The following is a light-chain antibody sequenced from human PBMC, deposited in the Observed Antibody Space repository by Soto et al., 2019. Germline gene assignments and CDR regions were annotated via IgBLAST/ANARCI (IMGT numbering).Light chain of an antibody. CDR2: AAS. V-gene: IGKV1-9*01. CDR3: QRYNDK. J-gene: IGKJ1*01. CDR1: QGISTY. Sequence: DIHLTQSPSLLSAAVGYRVTITCRATQGISTYLAWYQQTPGKAPNLLIYAASTLQRGVPSRFSGSGSGTEFTLTISSLQPDDSATYFCQRYNDKFGQGTKVDIK.